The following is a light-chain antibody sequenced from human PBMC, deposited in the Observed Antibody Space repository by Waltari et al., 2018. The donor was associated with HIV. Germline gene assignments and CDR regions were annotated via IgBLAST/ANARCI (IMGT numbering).Light chain of an antibody. V-gene: IGLV1-40*03. CDR2: KPQ. CDR3: QSYDTSLSAWV. Sequence: QSVLTQPPSISGAPGQRITVSCSGTSSNIGAGYDVHWYQQLPVTAPTPLLYKPQNRPSGGPDRFSASKSDASASLAITGLQAADEGDYFCQSYDTSLSAWVFGGGTRLTVL. J-gene: IGLJ2*01. CDR1: SSNIGAGYD.